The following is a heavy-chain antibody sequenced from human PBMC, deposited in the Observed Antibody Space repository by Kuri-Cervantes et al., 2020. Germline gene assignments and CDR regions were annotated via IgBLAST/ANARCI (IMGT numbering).Heavy chain of an antibody. Sequence: SLKISCAAPGFTFDDYAMHWVRQAPGKGLEWVSGISWNSGSIGYADSVKGRFTISRDNSKNTLYLQMNSLRAEDTAVYYCARVGDWNYVNAFDIWGQGTMVTVSS. CDR2: ISWNSGSI. V-gene: IGHV3-9*01. J-gene: IGHJ3*02. D-gene: IGHD1-7*01. CDR1: GFTFDDYA. CDR3: ARVGDWNYVNAFDI.